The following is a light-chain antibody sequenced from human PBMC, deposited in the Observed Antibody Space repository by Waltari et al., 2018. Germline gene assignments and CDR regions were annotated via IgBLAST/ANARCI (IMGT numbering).Light chain of an antibody. CDR3: QQSLTSLRFT. CDR2: AAS. J-gene: IGKJ4*01. CDR1: QSVSTF. V-gene: IGKV1-39*01. Sequence: CRASQSVSTFLNWYQHKPGKAPRLLIYAASTLSSGVPSRFSGSGSGTDFTLTISGLQSDDIAVYYCQQSLTSLRFTFGGGTKVQIK.